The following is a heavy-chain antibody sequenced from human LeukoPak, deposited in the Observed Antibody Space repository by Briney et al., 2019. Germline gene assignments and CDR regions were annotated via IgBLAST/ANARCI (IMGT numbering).Heavy chain of an antibody. D-gene: IGHD2-15*01. Sequence: GGSLRLSCTASGFTFRNYAMSWVRPAPGKGVAWVSSISGSDGSTYYADSVKGRFTISRDNSKNTLYLQMNSLRVEDTAIYYGAKGRGYCTGGSCYSDYWGQGTLVTVSS. CDR2: ISGSDGST. CDR1: GFTFRNYA. CDR3: AKGRGYCTGGSCYSDY. J-gene: IGHJ4*02. V-gene: IGHV3-23*01.